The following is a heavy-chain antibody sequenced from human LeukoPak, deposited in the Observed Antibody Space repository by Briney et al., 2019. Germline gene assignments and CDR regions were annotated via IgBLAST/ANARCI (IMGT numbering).Heavy chain of an antibody. CDR2: VKQDGSEK. V-gene: IGHV3-7*03. CDR3: AREGRGSIAAITDGFDI. Sequence: GGSLRLSCAASGFTFSSYWMSWVRQAPGKGLEWVANVKQDGSEKYYVDSVKGRFTISRDNAKNSLYLQMSSLRAEDTAVYYCAREGRGSIAAITDGFDIWGQGTMVTVSS. CDR1: GFTFSSYW. D-gene: IGHD6-13*01. J-gene: IGHJ3*02.